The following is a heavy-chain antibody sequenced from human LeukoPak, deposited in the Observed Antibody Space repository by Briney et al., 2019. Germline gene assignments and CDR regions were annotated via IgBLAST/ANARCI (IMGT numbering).Heavy chain of an antibody. CDR3: ARVSDFWSGNWFDP. D-gene: IGHD3-3*01. Sequence: SVKVSCRASGGTFSSYAISWVRQAPGQGLEWMGGIIPIFGTANYAQKFQGRVTITTDESTSTAYMELSSLRSEDTAVYYCARVSDFWSGNWFDPWGQGTLVTVSS. CDR2: IIPIFGTA. CDR1: GGTFSSYA. J-gene: IGHJ5*02. V-gene: IGHV1-69*05.